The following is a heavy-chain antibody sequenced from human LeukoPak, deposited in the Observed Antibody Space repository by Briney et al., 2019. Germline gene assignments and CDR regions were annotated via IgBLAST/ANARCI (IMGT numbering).Heavy chain of an antibody. CDR3: AKDMTGYPSY. CDR2: ISLSSGST. CDR1: GFTFSSYA. Sequence: GGSLRLSCAASGFTFSSYAMSWVRQAPGKGLECVSVISLSSGSTYYADSVKGRFTISRDNSKNTLYLQMNSLRAEDTAVYYCAKDMTGYPSYWGQGTLVTVSS. V-gene: IGHV3-23*01. J-gene: IGHJ4*02. D-gene: IGHD3-9*01.